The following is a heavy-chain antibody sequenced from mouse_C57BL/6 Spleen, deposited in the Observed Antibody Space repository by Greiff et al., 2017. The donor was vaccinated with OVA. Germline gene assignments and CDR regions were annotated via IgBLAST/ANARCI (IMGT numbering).Heavy chain of an antibody. J-gene: IGHJ2*01. CDR2: IDPENGDT. V-gene: IGHV14-4*01. CDR3: TTVSSDY. CDR1: GFNIKDDY. D-gene: IGHD3-2*02. Sequence: EVQLQQSGAELVRPGASVKLSCTASGFNIKDDYMHWVKQRPEQGLEWIGWIDPENGDTESASKFQGKATITADTSSNTAYLQLSSLTSEDTAVYYCTTVSSDYWGQGTTLTVSS.